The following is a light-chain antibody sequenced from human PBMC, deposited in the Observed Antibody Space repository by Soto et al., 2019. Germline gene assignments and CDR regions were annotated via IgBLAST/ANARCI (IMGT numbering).Light chain of an antibody. CDR3: QQYNNWLRWT. J-gene: IGKJ1*01. Sequence: EIVMTQSPATLSVPPGERVTLSCRASQSVNSNLAWYQQKPGRGPRLLIYDASTMATGIPARFSGSGSGTEFTLTISSLQSEDFAVYYCQQYNNWLRWTFGQGTKVEVK. V-gene: IGKV3-15*01. CDR1: QSVNSN. CDR2: DAS.